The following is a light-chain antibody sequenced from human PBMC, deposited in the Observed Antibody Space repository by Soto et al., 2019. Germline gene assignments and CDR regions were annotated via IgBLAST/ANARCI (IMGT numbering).Light chain of an antibody. CDR3: SSYTTSTTRV. J-gene: IGLJ1*01. CDR2: EVT. V-gene: IGLV2-14*01. Sequence: QSVLTQPASVSGSPGQSIAIPCTGSSSDVGIYNYVSWYQQHPGKVPKLIIYEVTNRPSGVSNRFSGSKSGNTASLTISGLQAEDEADYYCSSYTTSTTRVFGTGTKVT. CDR1: SSDVGIYNY.